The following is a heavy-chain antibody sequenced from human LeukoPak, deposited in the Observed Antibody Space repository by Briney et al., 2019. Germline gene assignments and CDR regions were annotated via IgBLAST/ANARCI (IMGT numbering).Heavy chain of an antibody. J-gene: IGHJ6*02. CDR2: INHSGST. Sequence: PSQTLSLTCTVSGGSISSGGYYWSWIRQPPGKGLEWIGEINHSGSTNYNPSLKSRVTISVDTSKNQFSLKLSSVTAADTAVYYCARTGYGDYVVYYYYGMDVWGQGTTVTVSS. CDR3: ARTGYGDYVVYYYYGMDV. D-gene: IGHD4-17*01. CDR1: GGSISSGGYY. V-gene: IGHV4-30-2*01.